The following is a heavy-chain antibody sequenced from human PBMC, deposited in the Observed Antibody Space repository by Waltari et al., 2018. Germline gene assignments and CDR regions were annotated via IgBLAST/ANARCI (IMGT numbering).Heavy chain of an antibody. Sequence: EVQLVESGGGLIQPGGSLRLPCAAPGFIARNTYMTWVRQAPGKGLEWGSAISGSGGSTYYADSVKGRFTISRDNSKNTLYLQMNSLRAEDTAVYYCARDPHYSNFDYWGQGTLVTVSS. J-gene: IGHJ4*02. CDR1: GFIARNTY. CDR3: ARDPHYSNFDY. D-gene: IGHD4-4*01. CDR2: ISGSGGST. V-gene: IGHV3-23*04.